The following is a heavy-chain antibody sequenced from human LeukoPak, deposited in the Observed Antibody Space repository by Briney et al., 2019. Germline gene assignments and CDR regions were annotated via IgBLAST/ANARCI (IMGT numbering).Heavy chain of an antibody. Sequence: LGDSLKISCKASGYRFTSYWIGWVRQMPGKGLEWMGVIHPGEYERRYSPSFEGQVTISADKSISTAYMQWSSLKASDTAMYYCATTGGAPAFDIWGQGTMVTVSS. CDR1: GYRFTSYW. V-gene: IGHV5-51*01. CDR2: IHPGEYER. CDR3: ATTGGAPAFDI. J-gene: IGHJ3*02. D-gene: IGHD3-10*01.